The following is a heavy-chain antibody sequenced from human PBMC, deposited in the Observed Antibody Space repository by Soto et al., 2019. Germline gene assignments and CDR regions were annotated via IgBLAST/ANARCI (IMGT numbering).Heavy chain of an antibody. CDR3: ARHPKYCSSTSCRGAFDI. CDR2: IYYSGST. V-gene: IGHV4-39*01. CDR1: GGSISSSSYY. Sequence: PSETLSLTCTVSGGSISSSSYYWGWIRQPPGKGLEWIGSIYYSGSTYYNPSLKSRVTISVDTSKSQFSLKLSSVTAADTAVYYCARHPKYCSSTSCRGAFDIWGQGTMVTVSS. D-gene: IGHD2-2*01. J-gene: IGHJ3*02.